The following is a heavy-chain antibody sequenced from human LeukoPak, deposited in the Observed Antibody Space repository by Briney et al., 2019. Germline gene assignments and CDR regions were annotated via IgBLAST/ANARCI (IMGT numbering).Heavy chain of an antibody. J-gene: IGHJ3*01. Sequence: ASVKVSCKASDYTFITYGLSWVRQAPGQGLEWMGWINTYNGKTNYAQKLQGRVTMTTDTSTNTAYMELRSLRSDDTAVYYCARDRSEHYDRSAYSWNDAFDLWGQGTMVTVSS. D-gene: IGHD3-22*01. V-gene: IGHV1-18*01. CDR2: INTYNGKT. CDR1: DYTFITYG. CDR3: ARDRSEHYDRSAYSWNDAFDL.